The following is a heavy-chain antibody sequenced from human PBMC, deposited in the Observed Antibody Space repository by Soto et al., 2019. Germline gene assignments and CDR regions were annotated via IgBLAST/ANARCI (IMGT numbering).Heavy chain of an antibody. V-gene: IGHV1-69*10. CDR1: GGTFSSFA. CDR3: ARAVLRFLEWSPSYGMDV. J-gene: IGHJ6*02. Sequence: ASVKVSCKASGGTFSSFAINWVRQAPGQGPEWMGGTIPILGTANYAQKLQGRVTMTTDTSTSTAYMELRSLRSDDTAVYYCARAVLRFLEWSPSYGMDVWGQGTTVTVSS. D-gene: IGHD3-3*01. CDR2: TIPILGTA.